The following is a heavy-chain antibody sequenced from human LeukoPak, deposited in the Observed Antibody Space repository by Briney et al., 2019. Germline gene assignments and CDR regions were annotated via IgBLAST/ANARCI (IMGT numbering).Heavy chain of an antibody. D-gene: IGHD5-24*01. CDR3: ARSGVAFYVEMATISLDYYYYMDV. CDR2: ISSNGGST. J-gene: IGHJ6*03. CDR1: GFTFSSYA. V-gene: IGHV3-64*01. Sequence: KSGGSLRLSCAASGFTFSSYAMHWVRQAPGKGLEYVSAISSNGGSTYYANSVKGRFTISRDNSKNTLYLQMGSLRAEDMAVYYCARSGVAFYVEMATISLDYYYYMDVWGKGTTVTISS.